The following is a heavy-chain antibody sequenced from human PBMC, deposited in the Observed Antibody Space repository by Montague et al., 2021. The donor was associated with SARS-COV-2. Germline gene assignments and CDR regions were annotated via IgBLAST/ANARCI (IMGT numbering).Heavy chain of an antibody. J-gene: IGHJ4*02. CDR2: IYTGGST. CDR3: ARESLHMTGYYNDYFDY. V-gene: IGHV4-61*02. D-gene: IGHD3-9*01. CDR1: GGSISSGNYY. Sequence: TLSLTCTVSGGSISSGNYYWYWLRPPAEEGLWWVGRIYTGGSTNYQPSLKSRVTISVATSKNQFSLMLSSVTAADTAVYYCARESLHMTGYYNDYFDYWGQGTLVTVSS.